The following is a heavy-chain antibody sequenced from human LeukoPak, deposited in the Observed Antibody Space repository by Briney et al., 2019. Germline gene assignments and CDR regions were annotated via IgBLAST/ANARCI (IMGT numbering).Heavy chain of an antibody. CDR1: GDSVSSKIVA. V-gene: IGHV6-1*01. J-gene: IGHJ4*02. Sequence: SQTLSLTCAISGDSVSSKIVAWNWISQSPSRGLEWLGRTYYRSKWYYDYAVSMKSRITINPDTSKNQFSLQLNSVTPEDTAVYYCARGAVAEFDYWGQGTLVTVSS. D-gene: IGHD6-19*01. CDR3: ARGAVAEFDY. CDR2: TYYRSKWYY.